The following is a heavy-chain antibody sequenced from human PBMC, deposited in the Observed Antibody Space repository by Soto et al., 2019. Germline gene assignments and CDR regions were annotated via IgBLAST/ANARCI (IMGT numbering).Heavy chain of an antibody. V-gene: IGHV3-23*01. CDR3: AKGALGFGEFFDH. Sequence: EVQLLESGGGLVQPGGSLRLSCAASGFAFVTYAMNWVRQAPGKGLEWVSTISADGGSAYYADSVQGRFTISRDISKTALYLQMNSLRAEDTAIYYCAKGALGFGEFFDHWGQGALVTVSS. D-gene: IGHD3-10*01. J-gene: IGHJ4*02. CDR1: GFAFVTYA. CDR2: ISADGGSA.